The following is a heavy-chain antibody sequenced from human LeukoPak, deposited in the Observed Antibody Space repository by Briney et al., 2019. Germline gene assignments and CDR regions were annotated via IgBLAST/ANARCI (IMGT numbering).Heavy chain of an antibody. J-gene: IGHJ3*02. V-gene: IGHV4-59*01. CDR3: ARDRGNVLRFLEWSINDAFDI. D-gene: IGHD3-3*01. CDR2: IYFSGTT. Sequence: SETLSLTCTVSGDSISSYYWSWMRQPPGKGLEWIGYIYFSGTTYYNPSLKSRVTISVDTSKNQFSLKLSSVTAADTAVYYCARDRGNVLRFLEWSINDAFDIWGQGTMVTVSS. CDR1: GDSISSYY.